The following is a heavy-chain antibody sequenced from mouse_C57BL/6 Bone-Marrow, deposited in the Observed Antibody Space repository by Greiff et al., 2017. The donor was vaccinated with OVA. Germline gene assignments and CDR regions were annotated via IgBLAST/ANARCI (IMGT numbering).Heavy chain of an antibody. CDR1: GFSLTSYG. CDR2: IWGGGST. D-gene: IGHD1-1*01. Sequence: VKLMESGPGLVAPSQSLSITCTVSGFSLTSYGVDWVRQPPGKGLEWLGVIWGGGSTTSNSAPMSSPRIFQDNSKSQVILEMNSLQTDDTAMYYCAKHRLSSSYWYFDVWGTGTTVTVSS. V-gene: IGHV2-9*01. CDR3: AKHRLSSSYWYFDV. J-gene: IGHJ1*03.